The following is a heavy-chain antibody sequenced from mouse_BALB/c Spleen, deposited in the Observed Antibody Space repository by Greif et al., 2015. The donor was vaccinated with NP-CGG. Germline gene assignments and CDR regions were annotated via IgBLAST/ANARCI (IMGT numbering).Heavy chain of an antibody. CDR3: NSHPSSSYFDY. CDR2: IDPENGDT. V-gene: IGHV14-4*02. Sequence: EVKLEESGAELVRSGASVKLSCTASGFNIKDYYMHWVKQRPEQGLEWIGWIDPENGDTEYAPKFQGKATMTADTSSNTAYLQLSSLTSEDTAVYYCNSHPSSSYFDYWGQGTTLTVSS. CDR1: GFNIKDYY. D-gene: IGHD1-1*01. J-gene: IGHJ2*01.